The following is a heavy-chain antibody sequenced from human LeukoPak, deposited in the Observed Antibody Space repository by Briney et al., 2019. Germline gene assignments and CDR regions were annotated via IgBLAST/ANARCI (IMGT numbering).Heavy chain of an antibody. Sequence: QPGGSLRLSCAASGFTFSNYAMNWIRQAPGKGLEWVSGVSANGDTTYYVDSVRGRCTISRDNSKNSVFLQMNSLRDADTAVYYCVKDFWPARDGGGYYSPFEFWGEGTLVPVSS. V-gene: IGHV3-23*01. J-gene: IGHJ4*02. CDR2: VSANGDTT. D-gene: IGHD3-22*01. CDR1: GFTFSNYA. CDR3: VKDFWPARDGGGYYSPFEF.